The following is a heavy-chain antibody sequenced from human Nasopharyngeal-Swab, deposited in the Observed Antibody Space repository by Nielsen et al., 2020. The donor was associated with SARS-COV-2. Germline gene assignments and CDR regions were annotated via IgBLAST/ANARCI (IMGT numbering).Heavy chain of an antibody. J-gene: IGHJ6*02. Sequence: ASVKVSCKASGYTFTSYAISWVRQAPGQGLEWMGWINPNSGGTNYAQKFQGKVTMTRDTSISTAYMELSRLRSDDTAVYYCAREGGGEQGYSSGWHVIFTSNYYYYGMDVWGQGTTITVSS. CDR1: GYTFTSYA. CDR3: AREGGGEQGYSSGWHVIFTSNYYYYGMDV. D-gene: IGHD6-19*01. V-gene: IGHV1-2*02. CDR2: INPNSGGT.